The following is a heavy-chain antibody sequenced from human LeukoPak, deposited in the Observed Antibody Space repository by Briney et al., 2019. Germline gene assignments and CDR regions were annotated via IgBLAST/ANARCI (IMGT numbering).Heavy chain of an antibody. CDR2: ARNKPNSCST. D-gene: IGHD6-19*01. J-gene: IGHJ4*02. CDR3: TRVLTNDGGWYTFEF. Sequence: GGSLRLSCEGSGFTFSDHHMDWVRQAPGMGLEWVGRGPARNKPNSCSTQYATSVRGRFTISRDDSKNSLYLQISSLTTEDTAMHYWTRVLTNDGGWYTFEFWGQGVLVTVSS. CDR1: GFTFSDHH. V-gene: IGHV3-72*01.